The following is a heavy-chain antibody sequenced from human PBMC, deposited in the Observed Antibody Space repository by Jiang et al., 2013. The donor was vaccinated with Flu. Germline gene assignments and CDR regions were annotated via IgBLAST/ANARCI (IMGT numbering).Heavy chain of an antibody. D-gene: IGHD1-26*01. CDR2: IYYSGST. J-gene: IGHJ3*01. Sequence: PGLVKPSETLSLTCTVSGGSLEPYYWSWIRQSPGKGLEWIGNIYYSGSTDYNPSLKSRLTISVDTSKNQFSLRLASVTAADTAVYYCSRPVGPGAFDVWGPGTMVTISS. CDR3: SRPVGPGAFDV. CDR1: GGSLEPYY. V-gene: IGHV4-59*01.